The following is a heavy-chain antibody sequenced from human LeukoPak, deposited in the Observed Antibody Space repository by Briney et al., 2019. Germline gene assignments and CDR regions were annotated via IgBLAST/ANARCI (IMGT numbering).Heavy chain of an antibody. CDR3: ARDLDYYDSSGYYVFYFDY. CDR2: IYTSGST. D-gene: IGHD3-22*01. Sequence: PSETLSLTCTVSGGSISSYYWSWIRQPAGKGLEWIGRIYTSGSTNYNPSLKSRVTMSVDTSKNQFSLKLSSVTAADTAVYYCARDLDYYDSSGYYVFYFDYWGQGTLVTVSP. J-gene: IGHJ4*02. CDR1: GGSISSYY. V-gene: IGHV4-4*07.